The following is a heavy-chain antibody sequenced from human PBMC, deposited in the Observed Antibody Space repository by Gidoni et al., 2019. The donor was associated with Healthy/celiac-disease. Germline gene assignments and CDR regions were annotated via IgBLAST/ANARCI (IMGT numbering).Heavy chain of an antibody. Sequence: QVQLVESGGGVVQPGRSLRLSCAASGFTFSTYGMHGVRQAPGKGLEWVAVIWYDGSNKYYADSVKGRFTISRDNSKNTLYLQMNSLRAEDTAVYYCARDGGYCSGGSCYYGMDVWGQGTTVTVSS. J-gene: IGHJ6*02. CDR3: ARDGGYCSGGSCYYGMDV. D-gene: IGHD2-15*01. CDR2: IWYDGSNK. CDR1: GFTFSTYG. V-gene: IGHV3-33*01.